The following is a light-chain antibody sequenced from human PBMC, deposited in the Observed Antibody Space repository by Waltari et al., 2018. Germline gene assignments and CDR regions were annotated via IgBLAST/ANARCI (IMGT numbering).Light chain of an antibody. J-gene: IGKJ2*01. CDR1: QTVGTK. V-gene: IGKV3-15*01. CDR3: QQYGNWPPQYT. Sequence: EIDLTQSPATLSVSPGARVTVSCRASQTVGTKLAWSQQKHGQAPRLLIYGASTRASGVPARCSGSGSETDFTLTVNSLQSEDLAVYYCQQYGNWPPQYTFGQGTKLEL. CDR2: GAS.